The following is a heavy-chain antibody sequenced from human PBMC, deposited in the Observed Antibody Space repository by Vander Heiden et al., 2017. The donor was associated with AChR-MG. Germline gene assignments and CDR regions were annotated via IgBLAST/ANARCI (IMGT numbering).Heavy chain of an antibody. CDR1: GYTFTSYY. V-gene: IGHV1-46*01. D-gene: IGHD3-22*01. CDR3: VATRRITMIVVPT. CDR2: INPSGGST. J-gene: IGHJ5*02. Sequence: QVQLVQSGAEVKKPGASVKVSCKASGYTFTSYYMHWVRQAPGQGLEWMGIINPSGGSTSYAQKFQGRVTMTRDTSTSTVYMELSSLRSEDTAVYYCVATRRITMIVVPTWGQGTLVTVSS.